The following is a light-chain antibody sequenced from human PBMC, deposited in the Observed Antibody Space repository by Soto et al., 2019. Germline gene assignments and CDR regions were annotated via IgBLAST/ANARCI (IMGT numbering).Light chain of an antibody. J-gene: IGLJ2*01. CDR1: SSDVGAYDY. CDR2: EVT. Sequence: QSVLTQPPSASGSPGQSVTISCTGTSSDVGAYDYVSWYQQYSGKAPTLIIYEVTKRPSGVPDRFSGSKSGNTASLIVSGLQAEDEADYYCSSYTGNINVIFGGGTKLTVL. V-gene: IGLV2-8*01. CDR3: SSYTGNINVI.